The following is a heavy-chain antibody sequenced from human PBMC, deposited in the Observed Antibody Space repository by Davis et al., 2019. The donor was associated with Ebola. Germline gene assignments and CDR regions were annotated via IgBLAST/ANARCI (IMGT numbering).Heavy chain of an antibody. D-gene: IGHD3-10*01. CDR3: ARNRGSGTADWFDP. Sequence: GESLKISCAASGFTFSSYGMHWVRQAPGKGLEWVAFIRYDGSNKYYADSVKGRFTISRDNSKNTLYLQMNSLRAEDTAVYYCARNRGSGTADWFDPWGQGTLVTVSP. CDR1: GFTFSSYG. V-gene: IGHV3-30*02. CDR2: IRYDGSNK. J-gene: IGHJ5*02.